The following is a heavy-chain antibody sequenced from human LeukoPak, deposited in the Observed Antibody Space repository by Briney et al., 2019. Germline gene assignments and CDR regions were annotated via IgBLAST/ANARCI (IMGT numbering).Heavy chain of an antibody. V-gene: IGHV3-30-3*01. J-gene: IGHJ4*02. Sequence: PGGSLRLSCAASGFTFSSYAMHWVRQAPGKGLEWVAVISYDGSNKYYADSVKGRFTISRDNSKNTLYLQMNSLRAEDTAVYYCARDPYYYDSSGYLSSGFDYWGQGTLVTVSS. CDR2: ISYDGSNK. D-gene: IGHD3-22*01. CDR3: ARDPYYYDSSGYLSSGFDY. CDR1: GFTFSSYA.